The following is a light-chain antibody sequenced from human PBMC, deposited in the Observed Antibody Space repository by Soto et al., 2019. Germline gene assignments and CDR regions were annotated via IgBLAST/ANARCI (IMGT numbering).Light chain of an antibody. Sequence: EIVLTQSPATLSLFPGERATLSCRASQSVSSYLAWYQHKPGQAPRLLIYDASNRATGIPARFSGSGSGTDFTLTISSLEPEDLAVYYCQQRTNWPLTFGGGTKVEIK. J-gene: IGKJ4*01. CDR1: QSVSSY. V-gene: IGKV3-11*01. CDR2: DAS. CDR3: QQRTNWPLT.